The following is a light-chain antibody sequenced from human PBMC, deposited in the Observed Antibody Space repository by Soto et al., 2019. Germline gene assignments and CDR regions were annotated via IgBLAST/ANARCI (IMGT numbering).Light chain of an antibody. J-gene: IGLJ1*01. CDR3: NSYTSSSTYV. CDR1: SSDVGGYNY. V-gene: IGLV2-14*01. Sequence: QSALTQPASVSGSPGQSITISCTGTSSDVGGYNYVSWYQQHPGKAPKLMIYDVSNRPSGVSNRFSGSKSGNTASLTISGLQAEDEDEYYCNSYTSSSTYVFGTGTKLTV. CDR2: DVS.